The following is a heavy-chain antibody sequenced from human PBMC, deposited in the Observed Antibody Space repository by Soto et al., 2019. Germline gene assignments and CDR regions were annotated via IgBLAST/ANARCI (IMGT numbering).Heavy chain of an antibody. D-gene: IGHD1-26*01. V-gene: IGHV4-39*01. CDR2: IYYSGST. J-gene: IGHJ3*02. CDR1: GGSISSSSYY. CDR3: ARHMGRGRWLQSIIRGAFDI. Sequence: SETLSLTCTVSGGSISSSSYYWGWIRQPPGKGLEWIGSIYYSGSTYYNPSLKSRVTISVDTSKNQFSLKLSSVTAADTAVYYCARHMGRGRWLQSIIRGAFDIWGQGTMVTVSS.